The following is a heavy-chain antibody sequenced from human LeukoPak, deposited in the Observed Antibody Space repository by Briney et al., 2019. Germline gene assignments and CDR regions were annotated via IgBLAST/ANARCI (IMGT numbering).Heavy chain of an antibody. D-gene: IGHD3-16*02. Sequence: NPSETLSLTCTVSGGSIGTYYWSWVRQSPGTGLEWIGYIYVTGTRYNPYLQSRVTISVDRSRNQFFLKMTSVTAADTAVYYCARHIGGVIEDMDVWGRGTKVTVSS. J-gene: IGHJ6*03. CDR2: IYVTGT. CDR1: GGSIGTYY. V-gene: IGHV4-59*08. CDR3: ARHIGGVIEDMDV.